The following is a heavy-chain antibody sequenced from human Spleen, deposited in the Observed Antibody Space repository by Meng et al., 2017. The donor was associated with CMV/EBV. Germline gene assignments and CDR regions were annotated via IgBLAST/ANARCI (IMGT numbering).Heavy chain of an antibody. Sequence: GESLKISCAASGFTFSSYAMSWVRQAPGKGLEWVSYISSSGSTIYYADSVKGRFTISRDNAKNSLYLQMNSLRAEDTAVYYCARVRYTYDLNWGQGTLVTVSS. CDR1: GFTFSSYA. CDR3: ARVRYTYDLN. CDR2: ISSSGSTI. V-gene: IGHV3-48*04. D-gene: IGHD5-18*01. J-gene: IGHJ4*02.